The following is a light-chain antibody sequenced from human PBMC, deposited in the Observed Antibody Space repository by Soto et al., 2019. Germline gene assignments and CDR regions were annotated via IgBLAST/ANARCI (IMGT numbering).Light chain of an antibody. CDR1: QGISNY. V-gene: IGKV1-27*01. J-gene: IGKJ3*01. CDR3: QKYNSAPRT. Sequence: DIQMTQSPSSLSASVGDRVTITCRAIQGISNYLAWYQQKPGKVPKLLSYAASTLQSGVPSRFSGSGSGTDFTLTISSLQPEDVATYYCQKYNSAPRTFGPGTKVDIK. CDR2: AAS.